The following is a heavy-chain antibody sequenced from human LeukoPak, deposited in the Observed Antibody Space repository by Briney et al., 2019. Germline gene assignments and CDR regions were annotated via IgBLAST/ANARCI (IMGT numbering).Heavy chain of an antibody. CDR2: IYYSGST. V-gene: IGHV4-39*01. CDR1: GGSFSSSNYY. CDR3: ARQYGAHDY. D-gene: IGHD4-17*01. Sequence: WETLSLTCTVSGGSFSSSNYYWGWIRQPPGRGLEWIGTIYYSGSTYYNPSLKSRVTISVDTSMNQYSLKLSSVTAADTAVYYCARQYGAHDYWGQGTLVTVSS. J-gene: IGHJ4*02.